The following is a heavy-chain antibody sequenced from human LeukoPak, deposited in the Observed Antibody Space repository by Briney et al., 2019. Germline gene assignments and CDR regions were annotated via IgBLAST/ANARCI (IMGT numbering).Heavy chain of an antibody. CDR3: ASVRFLEWLSLNY. J-gene: IGHJ4*02. Sequence: ASVRVSCKASGYTFTSYGISWVRQAPGQGLEWMGWISAYNGNTNYAQKLQGRVTMTTDASTSTAYMELRSLRSDDTAVYYCASVRFLEWLSLNYWGQGTLVTVSS. D-gene: IGHD3-3*01. CDR2: ISAYNGNT. V-gene: IGHV1-18*01. CDR1: GYTFTSYG.